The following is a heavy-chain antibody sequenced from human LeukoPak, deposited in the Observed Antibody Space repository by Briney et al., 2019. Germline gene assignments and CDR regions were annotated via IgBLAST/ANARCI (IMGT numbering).Heavy chain of an antibody. D-gene: IGHD3-9*01. CDR3: ARPDMTRYYYYYYGMDV. V-gene: IGHV3-23*01. Sequence: GSLRLSCAASGFTFSSYAMSWVRQAPGKGLEWVSAISGSGGSTYYADSVKGRFTISRDNSKNTPYLQMNSLRAEDTAVYYCARPDMTRYYYYYYGMDVWGQGTTVTVSS. CDR1: GFTFSSYA. J-gene: IGHJ6*02. CDR2: ISGSGGST.